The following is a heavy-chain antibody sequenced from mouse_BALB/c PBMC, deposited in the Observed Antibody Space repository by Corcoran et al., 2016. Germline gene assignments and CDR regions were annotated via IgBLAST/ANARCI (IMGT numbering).Heavy chain of an antibody. J-gene: IGHJ2*01. CDR1: GFNINDYY. D-gene: IGHD2-2*01. CDR3: ARWYYYGSLDY. V-gene: IGHV14-1*02. CDR2: IDPENGNT. Sequence: EVQLQQSGAELVRQGALVKLSCKASGFNINDYYMHWVKQRHEPGLEWIGWIDPENGNTIYDPKFQGTASITADTSSNTAYLQLSSLTSEDTAVYYCARWYYYGSLDYWGQGTTLTVSS.